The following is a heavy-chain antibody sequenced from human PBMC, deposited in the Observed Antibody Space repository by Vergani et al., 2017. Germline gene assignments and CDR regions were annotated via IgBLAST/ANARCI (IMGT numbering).Heavy chain of an antibody. CDR3: AAGRDLDY. Sequence: EVQLLESGGGLVQPGGSLRLSCAASGFTFSSYAMSWVRQAPGKGLEWVSYISSSSSTIYYADSVKGRFTISRDNAKNSLYLQMNSLRAEDTAVYYCAAGRDLDYWGQGTLVTVSS. J-gene: IGHJ4*02. V-gene: IGHV3-48*04. D-gene: IGHD5-24*01. CDR2: ISSSSSTI. CDR1: GFTFSSYA.